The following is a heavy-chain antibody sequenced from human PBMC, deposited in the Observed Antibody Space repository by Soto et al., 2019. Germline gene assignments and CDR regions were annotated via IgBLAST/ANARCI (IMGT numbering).Heavy chain of an antibody. V-gene: IGHV1-69*06. Sequence: QVQLVQSGAEVKKPGSSVKVSCKASGGTFSSYAISRVRQAPGQGLEWMGGIIPIFGTANYAQKFQGRATITADKSTSTAYMELSSLRSEDTAVYYCAEEPDSSGFVSGYWGQGTLVTVSS. CDR3: AEEPDSSGFVSGY. CDR1: GGTFSSYA. J-gene: IGHJ4*02. D-gene: IGHD3-22*01. CDR2: IIPIFGTA.